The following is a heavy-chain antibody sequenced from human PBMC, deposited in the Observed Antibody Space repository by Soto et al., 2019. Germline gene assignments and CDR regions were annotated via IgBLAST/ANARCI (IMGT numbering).Heavy chain of an antibody. CDR1: GFSLTTSGMT. CDR3: TLRQDSSRGPIY. Sequence: GSGPTLVNPTQTLTLTCTVSGFSLTTSGMTLGWVRQPPGKAPEWLALGYQYSPSPSLRGRVSIYVDTSRNQVVLTMVDLDPVDTAAYYCTLRQDSSRGPIYWGQGILVTVSS. V-gene: IGHV2-5*01. CDR2: GYQY. D-gene: IGHD2-2*01. J-gene: IGHJ4*02.